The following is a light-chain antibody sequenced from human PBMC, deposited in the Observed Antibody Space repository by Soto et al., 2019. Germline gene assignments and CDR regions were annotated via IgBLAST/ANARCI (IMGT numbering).Light chain of an antibody. J-gene: IGKJ1*01. CDR1: QSIRSSS. CDR2: GGS. CDR3: QQYNNWPRT. Sequence: EIVLTQSPGTLSLSPGERATLSCRASQSIRSSSLAWYQQKPGQAPRLLIYGGSSRATGIPDRFSGGGSGTDFSLTISSLQSEDFAVYYCQQYNNWPRTFGQGTRVEI. V-gene: IGKV3-20*01.